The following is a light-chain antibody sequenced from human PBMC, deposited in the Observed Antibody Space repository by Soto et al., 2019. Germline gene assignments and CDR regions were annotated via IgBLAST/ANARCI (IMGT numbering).Light chain of an antibody. V-gene: IGLV2-11*01. Sequence: QSALTQPRSVSGSPGQSVTISCTGTSSDVGGYNYVSWYQQHPGKAPKLMIYDVSKRPSGVPDRFSGSKSGNTASLTISGLQAEDEADYYCCSYAGTVVLGGGTKVTVL. CDR1: SSDVGGYNY. J-gene: IGLJ2*01. CDR3: CSYAGTVV. CDR2: DVS.